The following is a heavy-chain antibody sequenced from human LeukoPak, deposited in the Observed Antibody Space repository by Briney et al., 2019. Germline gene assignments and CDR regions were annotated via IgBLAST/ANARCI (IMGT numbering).Heavy chain of an antibody. Sequence: GASVKVSCKASGYTFTSYDINWVRQVTGQGLEWMGWMNPNSGNTGYAQKFQGRVTITRNTSISTAYMELSSLRSEDTAVYYCALIPSFQVVPADYWGQGTLVTVSS. V-gene: IGHV1-8*03. CDR3: ALIPSFQVVPADY. D-gene: IGHD2-2*01. CDR1: GYTFTSYD. CDR2: MNPNSGNT. J-gene: IGHJ4*02.